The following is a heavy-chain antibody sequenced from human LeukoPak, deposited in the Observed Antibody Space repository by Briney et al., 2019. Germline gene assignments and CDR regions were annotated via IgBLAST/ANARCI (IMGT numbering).Heavy chain of an antibody. CDR2: INAGNGNT. V-gene: IGHV1-3*01. D-gene: IGHD1-7*01. CDR3: ASSREGRVDSETRLVDY. CDR1: GYTFTSYA. J-gene: IGHJ4*02. Sequence: ASVKVSCKAPGYTFTSYAMHWVRQAPGQRLEWMGWINAGNGNTKYSQNFQGRVTITRDTSASTAYMELRSLRSEDTAVYYCASSREGRVDSETRLVDYWGQGTLVTVSS.